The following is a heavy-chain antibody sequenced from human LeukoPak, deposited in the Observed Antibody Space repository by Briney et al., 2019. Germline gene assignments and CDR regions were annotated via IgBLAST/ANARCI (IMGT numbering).Heavy chain of an antibody. V-gene: IGHV4-31*03. CDR2: IYHSGST. CDR3: ARGRGYSGYDLDWYFDL. CDR1: GGSISSGGYY. J-gene: IGHJ2*01. D-gene: IGHD5-12*01. Sequence: SETLSLTCTVSGGSISSGGYYWSWIRQHPGKGLEWIGYIYHSGSTYYNPSLKSRVTISVDTSKNQFSLKLSSVTAADTAVYYCARGRGYSGYDLDWYFDLWGRGTLVTVSS.